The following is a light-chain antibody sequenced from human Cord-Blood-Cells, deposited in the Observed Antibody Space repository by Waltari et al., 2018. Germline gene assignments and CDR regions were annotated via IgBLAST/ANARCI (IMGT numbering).Light chain of an antibody. J-gene: IGLJ3*02. CDR3: AAWDDSLNGWV. V-gene: IGLV1-44*01. CDR1: SSNIGSNT. Sequence: QSVLTQPPSASGTPGQRVTISCSGNSSNIGSNTVNCYQQLPGTAPKLLIYSNNQRPSGVPDRFSGSKSGTSASLAISGLQSEDEADYYCAAWDDSLNGWVFGGGTKLTVL. CDR2: SNN.